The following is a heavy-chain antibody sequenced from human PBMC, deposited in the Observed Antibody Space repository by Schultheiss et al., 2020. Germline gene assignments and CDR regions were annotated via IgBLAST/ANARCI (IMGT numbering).Heavy chain of an antibody. CDR2: ISSSSSYI. CDR3: ARGRTAGDS. CDR1: GFTVSSNY. D-gene: IGHD2-21*02. J-gene: IGHJ4*02. Sequence: GGSLRLSCATSGFTVSSNYMSWVRQAPGKGLEWVSSISSSSSYIYYADSLKGRFTISRDNAKNTLYLQMNTLRAEDTALYYCARGRTAGDSWGQGTLVTVSS. V-gene: IGHV3-21*01.